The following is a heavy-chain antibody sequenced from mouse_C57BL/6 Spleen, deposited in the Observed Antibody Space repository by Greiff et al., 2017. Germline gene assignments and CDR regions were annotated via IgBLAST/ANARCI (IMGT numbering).Heavy chain of an antibody. J-gene: IGHJ3*01. CDR1: GFTFSDYG. D-gene: IGHD2-4*01. V-gene: IGHV5-17*01. Sequence: EVQGVESGGGLVKPGGSLKLSCAASGFTFSDYGMHWVRQAPEKGLEWVAYISSGSSTIYYADTVKGRFTISRDNAKNTLFLQMTSLRSEDTAMDYCARGRTIYYDYDVAYWGQGTLVTVSA. CDR3: ARGRTIYYDYDVAY. CDR2: ISSGSSTI.